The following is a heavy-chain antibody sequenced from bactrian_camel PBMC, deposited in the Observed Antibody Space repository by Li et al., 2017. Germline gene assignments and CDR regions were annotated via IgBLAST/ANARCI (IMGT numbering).Heavy chain of an antibody. Sequence: QLVESGGESVQAGGSLRLSCEISLYIYSSYCMGWYRLPPGRAPAEREGIAAIRRDGGETWYAASVKGRFTLSKDNAKNTLYLQMSSLKPEDTAMYYCAAGRGDTFFRLCRSSEYNYWGQGTQVTVS. CDR2: IRRDGGET. V-gene: IGHV3S31*01. CDR1: LYIYSSYC. D-gene: IGHD2*01. CDR3: AAGRGDTFFRLCRSSEYNY. J-gene: IGHJ4*01.